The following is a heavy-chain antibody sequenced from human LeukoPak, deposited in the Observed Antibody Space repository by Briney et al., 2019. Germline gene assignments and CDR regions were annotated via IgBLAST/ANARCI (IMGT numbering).Heavy chain of an antibody. V-gene: IGHV1-2*02. D-gene: IGHD3-10*01. CDR1: GYTFNVNY. J-gene: IGHJ6*02. CDR3: ARSGSSGSPHYHGMDA. CDR2: INPHSGGT. Sequence: ASVKVSCKTSGYTFNVNYIHWVRRAPGQGLEWMGWINPHSGGTKYAEKFQGGVSMTRDTSITTAYMELSSLTSDDTAVYYCARSGSSGSPHYHGMDAWGQGTTVIVSS.